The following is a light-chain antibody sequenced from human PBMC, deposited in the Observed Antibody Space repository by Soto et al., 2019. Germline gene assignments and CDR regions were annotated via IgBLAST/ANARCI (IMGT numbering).Light chain of an antibody. CDR1: QSLSKS. CDR2: GAS. J-gene: IGKJ4*02. CDR3: QQRSSWPLT. Sequence: EIVMTQSPATLSVSPGGRATLSCRASQSLSKSLVWYQQKPGQAPRLLIDGASNRATGIPARFSGSGSGTDFTLTISSLEPEDFAVYFCQQRSSWPLTFGGGTKVDIK. V-gene: IGKV3-11*01.